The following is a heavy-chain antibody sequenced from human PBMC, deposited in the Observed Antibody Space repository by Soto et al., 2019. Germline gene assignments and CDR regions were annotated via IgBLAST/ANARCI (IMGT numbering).Heavy chain of an antibody. J-gene: IGHJ3*02. CDR3: AKDRPIGYCTSSSCPTDAFXI. V-gene: IGHV3-23*01. CDR1: AFTFSCCA. Sequence: GGSLRLSCAASAFTFSCCAMSWVRQAPGKGLEWVSTISGSGGTTYYADSVKGRFTISRDNSKNTLHLQLNSLRAEDTAIYYCAKDRPIGYCTSSSCPTDAFXIWSQGTMVTVSS. D-gene: IGHD2-2*01. CDR2: ISGSGGTT.